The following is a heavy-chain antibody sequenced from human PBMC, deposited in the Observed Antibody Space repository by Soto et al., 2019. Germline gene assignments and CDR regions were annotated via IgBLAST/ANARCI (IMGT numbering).Heavy chain of an antibody. D-gene: IGHD2-15*01. J-gene: IGHJ4*02. V-gene: IGHV3-30*18. Sequence: GGSLRLSCAASGFTFSSYGMHWVRQAPGKGLEWVAVISYDGSNKYYADSVKGRFTISRDNSKNTLYLQMNSLRAEDTAVYYCAKDLEDCSGGSCFWGQGTLVTVSS. CDR1: GFTFSSYG. CDR2: ISYDGSNK. CDR3: AKDLEDCSGGSCF.